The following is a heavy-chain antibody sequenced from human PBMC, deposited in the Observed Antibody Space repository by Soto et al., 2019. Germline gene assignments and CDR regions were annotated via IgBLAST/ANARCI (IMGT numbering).Heavy chain of an antibody. V-gene: IGHV5-51*01. Sequence: PGESLKISCKGSGYSFTSYWIGWVRQMPGKGLEWMGIIYPGDSDTRYSPPCQGQVTISADKSISTAYLQWSSLQASDTAMYYSARRTYYDILTGYYALDAFDIWGQGTMVTVSS. CDR1: GYSFTSYW. CDR3: ARRTYYDILTGYYALDAFDI. D-gene: IGHD3-9*01. J-gene: IGHJ3*02. CDR2: IYPGDSDT.